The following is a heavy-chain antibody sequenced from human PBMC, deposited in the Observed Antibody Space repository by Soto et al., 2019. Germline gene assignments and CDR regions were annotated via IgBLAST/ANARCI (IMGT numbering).Heavy chain of an antibody. V-gene: IGHV1-46*01. CDR3: ARAPSSDYGMDV. CDR1: GYTFTSYY. J-gene: IGHJ6*02. Sequence: EASVKVSCKAPGYTFTSYYIHWVRQAPGQGLEWMGIINPSGGSTTYARKFQGRVSMTRDTSTGTDYMELTSLRSEDTAVFYCARAPSSDYGMDVWGQGTTVTVS. D-gene: IGHD6-6*01. CDR2: INPSGGST.